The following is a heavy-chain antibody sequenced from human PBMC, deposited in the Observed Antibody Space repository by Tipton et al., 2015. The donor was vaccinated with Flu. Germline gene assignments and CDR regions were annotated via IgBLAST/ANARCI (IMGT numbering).Heavy chain of an antibody. V-gene: IGHV4-61*08. CDR2: TTYSGTT. CDR3: ARHSGSRSYPLDY. Sequence: TLSLTCRVSGDSIMNGGFYWTWIRQLPGKGLEWIGYTTYSGTTSYNPSLQSRVSISVDTSKNQFSLKLSSVTAADTAVYYCARHSGSRSYPLDYWGQGTLVTVSS. D-gene: IGHD3-10*01. J-gene: IGHJ4*02. CDR1: GDSIMNGGFY.